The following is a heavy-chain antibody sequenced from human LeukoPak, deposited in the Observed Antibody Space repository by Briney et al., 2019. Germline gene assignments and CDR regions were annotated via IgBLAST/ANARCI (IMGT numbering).Heavy chain of an antibody. CDR2: ITFSSSHI. J-gene: IGHJ3*02. V-gene: IGHV3-21*01. Sequence: GGSLRLSCAASGFTFSGYVMTWVRQAPGKGLECVSSITFSSSHIYYADSVKGRFTISRDNTKDSLYLQMNSLGAEDTAVYYCARDPSSSWYRDAFDIWGQGTMVTVSS. D-gene: IGHD6-13*01. CDR3: ARDPSSSWYRDAFDI. CDR1: GFTFSGYV.